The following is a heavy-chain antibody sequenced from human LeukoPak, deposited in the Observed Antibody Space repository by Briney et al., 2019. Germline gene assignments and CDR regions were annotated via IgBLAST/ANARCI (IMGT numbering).Heavy chain of an antibody. V-gene: IGHV4-34*01. D-gene: IGHD2-2*02. J-gene: IGHJ4*02. Sequence: SETLSLTCAVYGGSFSGYYWSWIRQPPGKGLEWIGEINHSGSTNYNPSLKSRVTISVDTSKNQFSLKLSSVTAADTAVYYCARRCSSTSCYNLHYFDYWGQGTLVTVSS. CDR2: INHSGST. CDR1: GGSFSGYY. CDR3: ARRCSSTSCYNLHYFDY.